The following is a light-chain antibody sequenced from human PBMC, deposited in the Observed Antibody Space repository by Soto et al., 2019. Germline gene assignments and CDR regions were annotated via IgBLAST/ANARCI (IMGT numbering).Light chain of an antibody. CDR2: GAS. V-gene: IGKV1-16*01. CDR3: QQYYTYPHT. Sequence: DIQMTQSPSSLSASVGDRVTITCRASQDIRIYLAWFQQKPGEAPKSLIYGASSLQSGVPSMFSGSGSGTDFPLTITSLRPEDFATYYCQQYYTYPHTFGQGTQLEIK. CDR1: QDIRIY. J-gene: IGKJ2*01.